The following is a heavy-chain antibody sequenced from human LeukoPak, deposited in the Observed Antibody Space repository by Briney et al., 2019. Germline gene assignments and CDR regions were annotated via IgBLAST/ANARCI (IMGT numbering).Heavy chain of an antibody. CDR1: GGSISSSSYY. CDR2: IYYSGST. D-gene: IGHD3-22*01. V-gene: IGHV4-39*01. J-gene: IGHJ4*02. Sequence: SETLSLTCTVSGGSISSSSYYWGWIRQPPGKGLEWIGSIYYSGSTYYNPSLKSRVTISVDTSKNQFSLKLSSVTAADTAVYYCARHDSSGYPDYWGQGTLVTASS. CDR3: ARHDSSGYPDY.